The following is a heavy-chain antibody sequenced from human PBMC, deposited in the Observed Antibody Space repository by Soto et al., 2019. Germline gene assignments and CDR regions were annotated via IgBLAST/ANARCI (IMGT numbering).Heavy chain of an antibody. CDR1: GGSFSGYY. D-gene: IGHD3-16*01. J-gene: IGHJ4*02. V-gene: IGHV4-34*01. Sequence: SETLSLTCAVYGGSFSGYYWSWNRQPPGKGLEWIGEINHSGSTNYNPSLKSRVTISVDTSKNQFSLKLSSVTAADTAVYYCARRGDYISLDYWGQGTLVTVSS. CDR3: ARRGDYISLDY. CDR2: INHSGST.